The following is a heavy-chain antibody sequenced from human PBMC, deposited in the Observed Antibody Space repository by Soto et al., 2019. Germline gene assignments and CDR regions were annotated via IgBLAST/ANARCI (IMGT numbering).Heavy chain of an antibody. CDR1: GDSVSSNSAS. Sequence: PSQTLSLTCAISGDSVSSNSASWNWIRQSPSRGLEWLGRTYFRSKWYNESADSVKSRITINSDTSRNQFSLQLNSVTPEDTAVYYCVKDGGYVGSLDPWGQGTLVTVSS. J-gene: IGHJ5*02. CDR2: TYFRSKWYN. D-gene: IGHD2-2*01. CDR3: VKDGGYVGSLDP. V-gene: IGHV6-1*01.